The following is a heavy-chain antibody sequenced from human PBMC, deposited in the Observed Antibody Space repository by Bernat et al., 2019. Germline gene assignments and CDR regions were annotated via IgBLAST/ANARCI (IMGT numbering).Heavy chain of an antibody. D-gene: IGHD3-16*02. CDR1: GFTFSSYW. V-gene: IGHV3-7*01. J-gene: IGHJ4*02. CDR2: IKQDGSEK. CDR3: AREGDLGELSSYFDS. Sequence: EVQLVESGGGLVQPGGSLRLSCAASGFTFSSYWMSWVRQAPGKGLEWVANIKQDGSEKYYVDSVKGRFTISRDNAKNSLYLQMNSLRAEDTAVYYCAREGDLGELSSYFDSWGQGTLVTVSS.